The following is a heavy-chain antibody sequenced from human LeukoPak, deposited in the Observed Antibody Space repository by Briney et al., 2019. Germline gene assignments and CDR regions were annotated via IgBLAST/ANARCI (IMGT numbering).Heavy chain of an antibody. V-gene: IGHV7-4-1*02. CDR1: GDTFTSYA. J-gene: IGHJ4*02. CDR2: INTNTGNP. CDR3: APSWQQLGV. Sequence: ASVKVSCKASGDTFTSYAMNWVRQAPGQGLEWMGWINTNTGNPTYAHGFTGRFVFSLDTSVSTAYLQISSLKAGDTAVYYCAPSWQQLGVWGQGTLVTVSS. D-gene: IGHD6-13*01.